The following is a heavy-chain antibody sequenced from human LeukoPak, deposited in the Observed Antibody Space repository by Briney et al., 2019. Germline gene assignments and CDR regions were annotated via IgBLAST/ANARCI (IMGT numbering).Heavy chain of an antibody. CDR3: ARSSLGVVAFDI. J-gene: IGHJ3*02. CDR1: GDSVSSNSAA. Sequence: SQTLSLTCAISGDSVSSNSAAWNWIRQSPSRGLEWLGRTYYRSKWYMDYAVSVKSRITIHPDTSKNQFSLQLNSVTPEDTAVYYCARSSLGVVAFDIWGQGTMVTLPS. CDR2: TYYRSKWYM. D-gene: IGHD3-16*01. V-gene: IGHV6-1*01.